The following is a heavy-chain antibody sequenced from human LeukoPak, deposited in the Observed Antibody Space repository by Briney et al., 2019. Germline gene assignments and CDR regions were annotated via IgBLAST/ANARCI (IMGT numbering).Heavy chain of an antibody. CDR3: AGYYYGSGMVY. CDR1: GGSFSGYY. J-gene: IGHJ4*02. D-gene: IGHD3-10*01. V-gene: IGHV4-34*01. CDR2: INHSGST. Sequence: SETLSLTCAVYGGSFSGYYWSWIRQPPGKGLEWIGEINHSGSTNYNPSLKSRVTISVDTSKNQFSLKLSPVTAADTAVYYCAGYYYGSGMVYWGQGTLVTVSS.